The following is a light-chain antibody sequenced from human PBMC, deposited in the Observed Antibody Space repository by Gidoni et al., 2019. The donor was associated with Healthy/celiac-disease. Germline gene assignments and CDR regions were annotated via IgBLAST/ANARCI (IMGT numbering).Light chain of an antibody. Sequence: SYELTQPPSVSVSPGQTASITCSGDKLGDKYACWYQQKPGQSPVLVIYQDNKRPSGIPGRFSGSNSGNTATLTISGTQATDEADYYCQAWDSSTDVVFGGGTKLTVL. CDR1: KLGDKY. J-gene: IGLJ2*01. CDR3: QAWDSSTDVV. CDR2: QDN. V-gene: IGLV3-1*01.